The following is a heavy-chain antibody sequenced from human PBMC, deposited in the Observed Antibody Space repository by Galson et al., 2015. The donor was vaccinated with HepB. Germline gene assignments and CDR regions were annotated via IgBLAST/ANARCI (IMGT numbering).Heavy chain of an antibody. CDR2: IYPGDSDA. CDR1: GYSFTSFW. V-gene: IGHV5-51*01. J-gene: IGHJ4*02. CDR3: GRPAGGGYSDY. D-gene: IGHD3-16*01. Sequence: QSGAEVKKPGESLRISCKGSGYSFTSFWIAWVRQMPGKGLEWMGVIYPGDSDARYSPSFQGQVTFSVDKSISTAYLQWSSLKASDTAMYYCGRPAGGGYSDYWGQGTLVTVSS.